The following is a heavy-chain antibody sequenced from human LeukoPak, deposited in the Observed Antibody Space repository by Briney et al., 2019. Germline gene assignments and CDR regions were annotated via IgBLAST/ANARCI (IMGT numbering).Heavy chain of an antibody. CDR1: GASISSGAYY. CDR2: IYDSGTT. D-gene: IGHD3-9*01. V-gene: IGHV4-31*03. Sequence: SETLSLTCTVSGASISSGAYYWSWIRQHPGKGLEWIGYIYDSGTTYYNPSLKSRVTISLHTSESQFSLKLSSVTAADTAVYYCARANSYYDILTGYYRDAFDIWGQGTMVTVSS. CDR3: ARANSYYDILTGYYRDAFDI. J-gene: IGHJ3*02.